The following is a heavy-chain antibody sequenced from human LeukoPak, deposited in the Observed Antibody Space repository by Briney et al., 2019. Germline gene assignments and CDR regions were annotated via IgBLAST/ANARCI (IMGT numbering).Heavy chain of an antibody. CDR2: IYTSGIT. D-gene: IGHD2-2*01. V-gene: IGHV4-4*07. J-gene: IGHJ4*02. Sequence: PSETLSPTCTVSGGSIGSYFWSWIRQPAGKGLEWIGRIYTSGITNYNPSLQSRVTMSLDTSKNQFSLNLSSVTAADTAVYYCARDSTSSRAPDYWGQGTLVTVSS. CDR1: GGSIGSYF. CDR3: ARDSTSSRAPDY.